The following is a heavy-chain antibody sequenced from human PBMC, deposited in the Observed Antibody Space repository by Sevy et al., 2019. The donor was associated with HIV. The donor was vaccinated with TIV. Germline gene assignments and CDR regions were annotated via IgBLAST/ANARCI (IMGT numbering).Heavy chain of an antibody. V-gene: IGHV3-33*01. CDR3: ARDLEFYDYGDYGPAFMPDY. CDR1: GFPFSLYG. Sequence: GGSLSLSCAASGFPFSLYGMHWARQAPAKGLEGVAVIWFDGSNTYYADSVKGRFTISRDIAKNTLHLQMNSLRAEDTAVYYCARDLEFYDYGDYGPAFMPDYWGQGTLVTVSS. J-gene: IGHJ4*02. CDR2: IWFDGSNT. D-gene: IGHD4-17*01.